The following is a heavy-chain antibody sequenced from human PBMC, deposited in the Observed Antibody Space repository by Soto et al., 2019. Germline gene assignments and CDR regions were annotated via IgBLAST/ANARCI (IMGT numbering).Heavy chain of an antibody. Sequence: GVLLKVSCKDDGFTFTGYFCHWVRQAPGQGPEWMGLIKSKSGDTHYSEKFHGRVTMTRDTSISTAYMELRSLTSDDTAVYYCAYMSDYFFDSWGQGILVTVYS. D-gene: IGHD3-10*02. CDR2: IKSKSGDT. CDR1: GFTFTGYF. J-gene: IGHJ4*02. V-gene: IGHV1-2*06. CDR3: AYMSDYFFDS.